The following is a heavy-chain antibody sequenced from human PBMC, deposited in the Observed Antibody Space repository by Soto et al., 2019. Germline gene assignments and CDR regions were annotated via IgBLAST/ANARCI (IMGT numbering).Heavy chain of an antibody. CDR1: GFTFDDYT. V-gene: IGHV3-43*01. Sequence: PGGSLRLSCAASGFTFDDYTMHWVRQAPGKGLEWVSLISWDGGSTYYADSVKGRFTISRDNSKNSLYLQMNSLRTEDTALYYCAKESSSSYAFDIWGQGTMVTVSS. CDR3: AKESSSSYAFDI. D-gene: IGHD6-6*01. J-gene: IGHJ3*02. CDR2: ISWDGGST.